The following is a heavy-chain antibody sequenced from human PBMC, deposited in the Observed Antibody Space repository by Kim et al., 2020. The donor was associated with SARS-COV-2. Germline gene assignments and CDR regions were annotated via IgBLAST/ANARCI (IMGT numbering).Heavy chain of an antibody. CDR1: GHAFTGYY. J-gene: IGHJ4*02. V-gene: IGHV1-2*06. CDR2: INPDTGGT. CDR3: AATGDH. Sequence: ASVKVSCKASGHAFTGYYIYWVRQAPGQGLEWMGRINPDTGGTKYAQKFQDRVTMTRDTSTNTVYLELNSLGSDDTALYYCAATGDHWGQGTLVTVSS.